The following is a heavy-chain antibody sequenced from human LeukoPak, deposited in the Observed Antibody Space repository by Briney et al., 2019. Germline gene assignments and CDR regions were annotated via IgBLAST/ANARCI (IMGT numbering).Heavy chain of an antibody. Sequence: SETLSLTCTVSGGSISSYYWSWIRQPPGKGLEWIGYIYYSGSTNYNPSLKGRVTISVDTSKNQFSLKLSSVTAADTAVYYCARTQEAGYSSGWYDSYYYYYMDVWGKGTTVTISS. CDR1: GGSISSYY. CDR3: ARTQEAGYSSGWYDSYYYYYMDV. V-gene: IGHV4-59*01. D-gene: IGHD6-19*01. CDR2: IYYSGST. J-gene: IGHJ6*03.